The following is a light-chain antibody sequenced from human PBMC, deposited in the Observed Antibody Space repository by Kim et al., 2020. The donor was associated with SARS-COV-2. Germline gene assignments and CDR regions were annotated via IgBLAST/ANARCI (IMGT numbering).Light chain of an antibody. CDR3: AAWDDSLSGPV. CDR1: SSNIGSSY. CDR2: TNN. J-gene: IGLJ3*02. Sequence: GQGCTSSFSGSSSNIGSSYVYSYQRLPGTAPKLLIYTNNQRPSGVPDRFSGSKSGTSASLAISGLRSEDEADYYCAAWDDSLSGPVFGGGTQLTVL. V-gene: IGLV1-47*01.